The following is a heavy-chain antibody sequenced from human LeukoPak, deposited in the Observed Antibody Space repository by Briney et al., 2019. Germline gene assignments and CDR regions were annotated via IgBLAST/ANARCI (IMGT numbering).Heavy chain of an antibody. J-gene: IGHJ2*01. Sequence: SETLSLTCTVSGGSISSSSYYWGWIRQPPGKGLEWIGSIYYSGSTYYNPSLKSRVTISVDTSKNQFSLKLSSVTAADTAVYYCARHRYIVAVPAAIHWYFDLWGRGTLVTVSS. CDR1: GGSISSSSYY. CDR2: IYYSGST. CDR3: ARHRYIVAVPAAIHWYFDL. V-gene: IGHV4-39*01. D-gene: IGHD2-2*01.